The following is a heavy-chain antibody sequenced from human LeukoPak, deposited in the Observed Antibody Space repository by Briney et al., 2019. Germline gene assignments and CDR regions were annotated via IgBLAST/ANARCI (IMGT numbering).Heavy chain of an antibody. J-gene: IGHJ4*02. D-gene: IGHD3-10*01. V-gene: IGHV3-64*01. Sequence: TGGSLRLSCAASGFTFSSYAMHWVRQAPGKGLEYVSAISSNGGSTYYANSVKGRFTISRDNSKNTLYLQMGSLRAEDMAVYYCAGDQGGAGQTLDYWGQGTLVTVSS. CDR1: GFTFSSYA. CDR2: ISSNGGST. CDR3: AGDQGGAGQTLDY.